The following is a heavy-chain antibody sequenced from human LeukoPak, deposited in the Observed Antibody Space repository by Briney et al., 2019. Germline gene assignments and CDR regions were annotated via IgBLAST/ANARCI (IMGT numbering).Heavy chain of an antibody. Sequence: GASVKVSCKASGYTFTSYYMHWVRQAPGQGLEWMGIINPSGGSTSYAQRFQGRVTMTRDMSTSTVYMELSSLRSDDTAVYYCARDLGWEQLGTQDAFDIWGQGTMVTVSS. CDR2: INPSGGST. J-gene: IGHJ3*02. D-gene: IGHD1-26*01. CDR3: ARDLGWEQLGTQDAFDI. V-gene: IGHV1-46*01. CDR1: GYTFTSYY.